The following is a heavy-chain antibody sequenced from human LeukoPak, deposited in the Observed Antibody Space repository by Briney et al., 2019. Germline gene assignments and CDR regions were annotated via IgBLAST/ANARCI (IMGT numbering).Heavy chain of an antibody. CDR1: GFTFSSYS. CDR3: ASPHCSSTSCYDAFDI. V-gene: IGHV3-21*01. D-gene: IGHD2-2*01. CDR2: ISSSSSYI. Sequence: GSLRLSCAASGFTFSSYSMNWVRQAPGKGLEWVSSISSSSSYIYYADSVKGRFTISRDNAKNSLYLQMNSLRAEDTAVYYCASPHCSSTSCYDAFDIWGQGTMVTVSS. J-gene: IGHJ3*02.